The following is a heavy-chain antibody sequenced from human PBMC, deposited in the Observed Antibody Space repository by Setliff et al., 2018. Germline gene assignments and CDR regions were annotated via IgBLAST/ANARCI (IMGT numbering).Heavy chain of an antibody. CDR2: IKQDGSDK. Sequence: GGSLRLSCAASGFIFSTYWMSWVRQAPGKGLEWVANIKQDGSDKYYVDSVKGRFTISRDNAKNSLYLQMNSLRAEDTAVYYCARLRKDYGDYYYFDYWGQGTLVTVSS. D-gene: IGHD4-17*01. J-gene: IGHJ4*02. V-gene: IGHV3-7*01. CDR1: GFIFSTYW. CDR3: ARLRKDYGDYYYFDY.